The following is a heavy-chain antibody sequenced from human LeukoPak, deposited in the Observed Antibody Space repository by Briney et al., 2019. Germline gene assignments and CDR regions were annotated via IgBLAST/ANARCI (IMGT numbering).Heavy chain of an antibody. D-gene: IGHD3-9*01. V-gene: IGHV1-2*02. J-gene: IGHJ3*02. CDR2: INPNSGGT. CDR3: ARGDIRYFDWLLHKHDAFDI. CDR1: GYTFTGYY. Sequence: ASVKVSCKASGYTFTGYYMHWVRQAPGQGLEWMGWINPNSGGTNYAQKFQGRVTMTRNTSISTAYMELSSLRSEDTAVYYCARGDIRYFDWLLHKHDAFDIWGQGTMVTVSS.